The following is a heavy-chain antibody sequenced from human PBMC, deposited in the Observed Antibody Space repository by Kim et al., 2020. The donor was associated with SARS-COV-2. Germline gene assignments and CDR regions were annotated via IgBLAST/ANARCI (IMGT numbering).Heavy chain of an antibody. J-gene: IGHJ3*02. Sequence: GGSLRLSCAASGFTFSSYAMSWVRQAPGKGLEWVSAISGSGGSTYYADSVKGRFTISRDNSKNTLYLQMNSLRAEDTAVYYCASPAHMIVVVAGAFDIWGQGTMVTVSS. CDR3: ASPAHMIVVVAGAFDI. D-gene: IGHD3-22*01. V-gene: IGHV3-23*01. CDR1: GFTFSSYA. CDR2: ISGSGGST.